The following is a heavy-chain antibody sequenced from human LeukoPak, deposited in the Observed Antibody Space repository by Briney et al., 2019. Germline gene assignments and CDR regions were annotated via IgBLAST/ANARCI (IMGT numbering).Heavy chain of an antibody. D-gene: IGHD4-17*01. Sequence: PGVSLRLSCAASGFTFTDYYMSWIRQAPWKGLEWVSYISISSTTIYYADSVKGRFTFSRDNAKNSLYLQMNSLRDEDTAVYYCARAGRLQYGDYVAFDYWGQGTLVTVSS. CDR1: GFTFTDYY. CDR2: ISISSTTI. V-gene: IGHV3-11*01. CDR3: ARAGRLQYGDYVAFDY. J-gene: IGHJ4*02.